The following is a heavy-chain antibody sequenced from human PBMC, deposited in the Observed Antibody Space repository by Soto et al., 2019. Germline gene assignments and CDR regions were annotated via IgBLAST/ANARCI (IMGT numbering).Heavy chain of an antibody. Sequence: QVQLQESGPGLVKPSETLSLTCTVSGGSISSYYWSWIRQPPGKGLEWIGYIYYSGSTNYNPSLKRRVTISVDTSKNQFSLKLSSVTAADTAVYYCARLSWTVGSSWYEFDYWGQGTLVTVSS. D-gene: IGHD6-13*01. CDR2: IYYSGST. J-gene: IGHJ4*02. V-gene: IGHV4-59*08. CDR1: GGSISSYY. CDR3: ARLSWTVGSSWYEFDY.